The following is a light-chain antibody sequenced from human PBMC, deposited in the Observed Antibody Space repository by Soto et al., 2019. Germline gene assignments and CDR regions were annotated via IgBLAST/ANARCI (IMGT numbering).Light chain of an antibody. Sequence: EIVLTQSPGTLSLSPGERATLSCRASQTISSNYLAWYQQKPGQAPRLLIYGASSRATGIPDRFSGSGSGTDFTLTISRLEPEDFAEYYCQQYGSSMYTFGQGTKLEIK. J-gene: IGKJ2*01. CDR3: QQYGSSMYT. CDR1: QTISSNY. V-gene: IGKV3-20*01. CDR2: GAS.